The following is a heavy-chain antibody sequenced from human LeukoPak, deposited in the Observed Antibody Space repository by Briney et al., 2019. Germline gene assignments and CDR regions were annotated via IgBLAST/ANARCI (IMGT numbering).Heavy chain of an antibody. J-gene: IGHJ4*02. V-gene: IGHV3-23*01. Sequence: GGSLRLSCAASGFTFSSYAMSWVRQAPGKGLEWVSAISGSGGSTYYADSVKGRFTISRDSSKNTLYLQMNSLRAEDTAVYYCAKLATGDYYGSADYWGQGTLVTVSS. CDR3: AKLATGDYYGSADY. CDR1: GFTFSSYA. CDR2: ISGSGGST. D-gene: IGHD3-10*01.